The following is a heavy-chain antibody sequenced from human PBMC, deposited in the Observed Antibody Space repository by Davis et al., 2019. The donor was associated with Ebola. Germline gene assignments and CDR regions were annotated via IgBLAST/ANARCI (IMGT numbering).Heavy chain of an antibody. V-gene: IGHV4-59*12. CDR1: GFTFYRYE. J-gene: IGHJ6*03. CDR3: AKGFSMKAVAQNGYMDV. CDR2: FLYGGTT. Sequence: SGFTFYRYEMNWVRQPPGKGLEWIGIFLYGGTTHSSPSLKSRVTMSIDMSKNQFSLKLASVTAADTATYYCAKGFSMKAVAQNGYMDVWGKGTTVTVSS. D-gene: IGHD3-22*01.